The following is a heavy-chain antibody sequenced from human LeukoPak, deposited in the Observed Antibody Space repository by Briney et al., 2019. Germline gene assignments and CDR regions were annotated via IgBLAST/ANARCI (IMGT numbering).Heavy chain of an antibody. D-gene: IGHD1-26*01. CDR2: IWYDGRYT. V-gene: IGHV3-33*03. CDR3: AKPTTGAGSFPIDY. Sequence: PGGSLRLSCAASGFTFSSYGMHWGRQAPGKGLEWVAVIWYDGRYTYYAESVKGRFTISRDNSRNTLYLQMCSLRSEDTAVYYCAKPTTGAGSFPIDYWGQGPLVIVSS. J-gene: IGHJ4*02. CDR1: GFTFSSYG.